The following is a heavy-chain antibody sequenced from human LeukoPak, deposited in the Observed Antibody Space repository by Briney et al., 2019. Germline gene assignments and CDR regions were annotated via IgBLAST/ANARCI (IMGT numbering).Heavy chain of an antibody. J-gene: IGHJ5*02. CDR1: GGTFTSYA. V-gene: IGHV1-69*05. Sequence: SVKVSCKASGGTFTSYAISWVRQAPGQGLEWMGGIIPIFGTANYAQKFQGRVTITTDESTSTAYMELSSLRSEDTAVYYCAREGGGNSVIAAAGTRWFDPWGQGTLVTVSS. CDR3: AREGGGNSVIAAAGTRWFDP. D-gene: IGHD6-13*01. CDR2: IIPIFGTA.